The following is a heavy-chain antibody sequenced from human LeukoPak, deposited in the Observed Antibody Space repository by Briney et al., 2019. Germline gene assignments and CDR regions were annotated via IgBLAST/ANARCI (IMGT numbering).Heavy chain of an antibody. D-gene: IGHD3-10*01. CDR1: GYIFTSYG. Sequence: ASVKVSCKASGYIFTSYGFAWVRQAPGQGLEWMGWISALNGNTNYAQKFRGRVTMTTDTSTSTAYMELRSLTSDDTAMYYCARDPEGVTPLDYWGQGTLVTVSS. V-gene: IGHV1-18*01. J-gene: IGHJ4*02. CDR3: ARDPEGVTPLDY. CDR2: ISALNGNT.